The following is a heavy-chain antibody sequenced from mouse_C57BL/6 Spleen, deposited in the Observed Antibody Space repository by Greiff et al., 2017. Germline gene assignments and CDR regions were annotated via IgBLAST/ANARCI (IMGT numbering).Heavy chain of an antibody. Sequence: VQRVESGAELVRPGASVTLSCKASGYTFTDYEMHWVKQTPVHGLEWIGAIDPETGGTAYNQKFKGKAILTADKSSSTAYMELRSLTSEDSAVYYCTRLKYPYYFDYWGQGTTLTVSS. CDR3: TRLKYPYYFDY. CDR2: IDPETGGT. J-gene: IGHJ2*01. V-gene: IGHV1-15*01. D-gene: IGHD1-3*01. CDR1: GYTFTDYE.